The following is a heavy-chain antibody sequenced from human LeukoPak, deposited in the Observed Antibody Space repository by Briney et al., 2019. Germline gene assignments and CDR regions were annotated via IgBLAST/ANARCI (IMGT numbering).Heavy chain of an antibody. CDR3: ATLGGDFDY. CDR1: GFTFDDYA. V-gene: IGHV3-9*03. CDR2: ISWNSGSI. J-gene: IGHJ4*02. D-gene: IGHD3-16*01. Sequence: TGRSLRLSCAASGFTFDDYAMHWVRQAPGEGLEWVSGISWNSGSIGYADSVKGRFTISRDNAKNSLYLQMNSLRAEDMALYYCATLGGDFDYWGQGTLVTVSS.